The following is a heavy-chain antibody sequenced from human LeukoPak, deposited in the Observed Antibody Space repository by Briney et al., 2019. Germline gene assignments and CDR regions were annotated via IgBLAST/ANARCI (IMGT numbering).Heavy chain of an antibody. CDR2: IRSSSDYT. CDR1: GFTFSDYY. CDR3: ANFYYSALFDY. J-gene: IGHJ4*02. D-gene: IGHD4/OR15-4a*01. Sequence: GGSLRLSCAASGFTFSDYYMSWIRQAPGKGLEWVSYIRSSSDYTNYADSVKGRFTISRDNAKNSLYLQMNSLRAEDTAVYYCANFYYSALFDYWGQGTLVTVSS. V-gene: IGHV3-11*03.